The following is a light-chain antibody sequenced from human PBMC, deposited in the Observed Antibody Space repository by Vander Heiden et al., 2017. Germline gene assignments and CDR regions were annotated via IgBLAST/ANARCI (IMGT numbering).Light chain of an antibody. V-gene: IGKV3-15*01. CDR3: QQYKNWPPWT. Sequence: EIVMTQSPATLSVSPGERATLSCRASQSVGSNLAWYQQKPGQAPRLLIYGASTRDTAIPARFSGSGYGKEFTLTISSRQSEDFAVYYCQQYKNWPPWTFGQGTKVEIK. CDR2: GAS. CDR1: QSVGSN. J-gene: IGKJ1*01.